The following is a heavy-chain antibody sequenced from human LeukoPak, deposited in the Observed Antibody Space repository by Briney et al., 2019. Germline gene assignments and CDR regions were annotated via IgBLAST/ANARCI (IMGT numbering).Heavy chain of an antibody. CDR3: ARDPSDGINV. D-gene: IGHD6-6*01. Sequence: GGSLRLSCAASGFTVSTNYMSWVRQAPGQGLEWVSIFYSGGSRYYADSVKGRFTISRDTSKNTLYLQMNSLRVEDTAVYYCARDPSDGINVWGQGTTVTVSS. CDR2: FYSGGSR. V-gene: IGHV3-66*01. CDR1: GFTVSTNY. J-gene: IGHJ6*02.